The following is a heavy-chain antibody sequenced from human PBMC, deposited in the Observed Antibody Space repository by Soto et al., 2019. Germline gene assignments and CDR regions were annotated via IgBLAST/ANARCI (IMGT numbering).Heavy chain of an antibody. V-gene: IGHV4-59*01. CDR2: IYYSGST. J-gene: IGHJ6*02. Sequence: SETLSLTCTVSGGSISSYYWGWIRQPPGKGLEWIGYIYYSGSTNYNPSLKSRVTISVDTSKNQFSLKLSSVTAADTAVYYCARTASRPTGIYYYYGMDVWGQGTTVTVSS. CDR3: ARTASRPTGIYYYYGMDV. CDR1: GGSISSYY. D-gene: IGHD4-4*01.